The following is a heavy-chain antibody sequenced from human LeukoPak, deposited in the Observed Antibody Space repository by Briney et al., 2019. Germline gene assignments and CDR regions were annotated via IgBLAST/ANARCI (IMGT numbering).Heavy chain of an antibody. CDR2: VSTYDGDT. J-gene: IGHJ1*01. CDR1: GYTLTDFG. V-gene: IGHV1-18*01. Sequence: GAXXKVSCKASGYTLTDFGFMWVRQAPGQGLEWMGWVSTYDGDTDYAKKLEDRVTMTTESYTQTTFMEVRNLRSDGTAVYYCARAESMALYFLYWGQGTLVSVSS. CDR3: ARAESMALYFLY. D-gene: IGHD1-14*01.